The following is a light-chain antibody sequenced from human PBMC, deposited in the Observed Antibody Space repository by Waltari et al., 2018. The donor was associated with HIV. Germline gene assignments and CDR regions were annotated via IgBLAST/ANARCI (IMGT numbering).Light chain of an antibody. J-gene: IGLJ1*01. V-gene: IGLV1-47*01. CDR3: ATWDVSLGASYV. CDR1: TSNVGNNF. Sequence: QSVLTQPPSASGTPGQRVTISCSGTTSNVGNNFVSWYQQLPGTAPKLLIYRDNRRPSGVRDRFAGSKSGASASLAISGLRSEDEGDYHCATWDVSLGASYVFGAGTKVTVL. CDR2: RDN.